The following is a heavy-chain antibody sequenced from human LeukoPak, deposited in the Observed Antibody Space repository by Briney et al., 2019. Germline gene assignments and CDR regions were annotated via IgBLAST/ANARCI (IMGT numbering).Heavy chain of an antibody. V-gene: IGHV3-30-3*01. Sequence: GGSLRLSCAGSGFTFSNSWMGWVRQAPGKGLEWVAVISYDGSNKYYADSVKGRFTTSRDNSKNTLYLQMNSLRAEDTAVYYCARGGVWGSYRYTEDSFSDYWGQGTLVTVSS. CDR2: ISYDGSNK. D-gene: IGHD3-16*02. J-gene: IGHJ4*02. CDR1: GFTFSNSW. CDR3: ARGGVWGSYRYTEDSFSDY.